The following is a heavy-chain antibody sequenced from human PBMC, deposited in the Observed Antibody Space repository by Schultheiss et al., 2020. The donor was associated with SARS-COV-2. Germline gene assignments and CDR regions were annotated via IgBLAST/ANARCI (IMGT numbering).Heavy chain of an antibody. CDR1: GYSLSDYG. D-gene: IGHD3-3*01. Sequence: GGSLRLSCVASGYSLSDYGMHWVRQAPGKGLEWVAAVWYDGSDKYYADSVKGRFTISRDNSKNTLYLQMNSLRAEDTAVYYCARDRSVTISLDVWGQGTTVTVSS. V-gene: IGHV3-33*01. CDR3: ARDRSVTISLDV. CDR2: VWYDGSDK. J-gene: IGHJ6*02.